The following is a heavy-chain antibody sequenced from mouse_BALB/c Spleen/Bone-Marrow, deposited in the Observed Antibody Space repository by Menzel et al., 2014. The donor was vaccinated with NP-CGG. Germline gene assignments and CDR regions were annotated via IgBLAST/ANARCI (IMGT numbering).Heavy chain of an antibody. Sequence: VQLQQSGAELVKPGASVRLSCTASGFNIKDTYIHWVKQRPEQGLEWIGRIDPANGNTKYDPKFQGKATMTADTSSNTAYLQLSSLTSEDTDVYYCASYRLRTYFDYWGQGTTLTVSS. V-gene: IGHV14-3*02. CDR1: GFNIKDTY. CDR3: ASYRLRTYFDY. J-gene: IGHJ2*01. D-gene: IGHD2-14*01. CDR2: IDPANGNT.